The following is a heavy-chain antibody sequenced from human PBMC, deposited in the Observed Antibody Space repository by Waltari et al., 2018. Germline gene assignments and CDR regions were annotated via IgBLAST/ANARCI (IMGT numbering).Heavy chain of an antibody. CDR3: AKVGVGLTTWYPFDV. CDR2: ITGNSDKI. D-gene: IGHD1-1*01. J-gene: IGHJ3*01. Sequence: EVQLLESGGGLVQPGGSLHLSWSASGFLLSASVSSGVRQAPGSGLEWVSTITGNSDKIFYRDSVKGRFTISRDNSKGTVYLHVNSLRAEDTALYYCAKVGVGLTTWYPFDVWGQGTMVTVSS. CDR1: GFLLSASV. V-gene: IGHV3-23*01.